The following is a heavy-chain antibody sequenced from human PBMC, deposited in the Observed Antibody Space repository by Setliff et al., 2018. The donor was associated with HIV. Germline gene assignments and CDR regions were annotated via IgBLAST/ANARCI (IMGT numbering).Heavy chain of an antibody. V-gene: IGHV4-34*01. J-gene: IGHJ4*02. D-gene: IGHD4-17*01. CDR3: ASFFVTTVTNQDY. CDR2: LSPSGTT. CDR1: GGSFSNYY. Sequence: SRPLSLTCTVYGGSFSNYYTNWIRQPPGKGLEWIGELSPSGTTRSNPSLQSRVTISLDTSNNQFSLKLTSVTAADTAMYYCASFFVTTVTNQDYWGQGTPVTVPS.